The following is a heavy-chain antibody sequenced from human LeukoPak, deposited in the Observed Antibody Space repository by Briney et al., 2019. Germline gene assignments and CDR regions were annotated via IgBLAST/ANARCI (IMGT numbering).Heavy chain of an antibody. D-gene: IGHD5-24*01. Sequence: GESPKISCKGSGYTFSSHWIGWVRQMPGKGLELMGIIYPADSDTRYSPSFQGQVTISADKSISTAYLQWSSLKASDTAMYYCARLEMATIAAGDYWGQGTLVTVSS. CDR2: IYPADSDT. V-gene: IGHV5-51*01. CDR3: ARLEMATIAAGDY. J-gene: IGHJ4*02. CDR1: GYTFSSHW.